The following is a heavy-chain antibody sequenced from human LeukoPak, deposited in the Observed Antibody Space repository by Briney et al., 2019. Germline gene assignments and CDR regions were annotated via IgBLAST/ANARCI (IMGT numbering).Heavy chain of an antibody. Sequence: GGSLRLSCAASGFTVSNNYMSWVRQAPGKGLDWVSVIYSGGSTYYADSVKGRFTISRDNSKNTLYLQMSSLRAEDTAVYYCARVYYFDYWGQGTLVTVSS. CDR2: IYSGGST. V-gene: IGHV3-66*01. CDR1: GFTVSNNY. D-gene: IGHD2-8*01. J-gene: IGHJ4*02. CDR3: ARVYYFDY.